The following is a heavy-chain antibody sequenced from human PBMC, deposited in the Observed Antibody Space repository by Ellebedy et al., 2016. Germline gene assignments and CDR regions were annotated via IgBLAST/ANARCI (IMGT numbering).Heavy chain of an antibody. CDR3: ARDPDSVTKIDY. D-gene: IGHD1-14*01. V-gene: IGHV4-30-4*02. J-gene: IGHJ4*02. Sequence: SETLSLXXTVSGGSISSGDYYWSWIRQPPGKGLEWIGYIYYSGSTYYNPSLKSRVTISVDTSKNQFSLKLSSVTAADTAVYYCARDPDSVTKIDYWGQGTLVTVSS. CDR1: GGSISSGDYY. CDR2: IYYSGST.